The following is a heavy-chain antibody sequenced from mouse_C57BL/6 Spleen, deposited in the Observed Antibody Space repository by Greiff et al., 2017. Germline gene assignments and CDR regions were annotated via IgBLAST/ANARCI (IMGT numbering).Heavy chain of an antibody. CDR2: IRLKSDNYAT. CDR3: TGRGYYAYYFDY. CDR1: GFTFSNYW. J-gene: IGHJ2*01. V-gene: IGHV6-3*01. Sequence: EVKLMESGGGLVQPGGSMKLSCVASGFTFSNYWMNWVRQSPEKGLEWVAQIRLKSDNYATHYAESVKGRFTISRDDSKSSVYLQMNNLRAEDTGIYYCTGRGYYAYYFDYWGQGTTRTVSS. D-gene: IGHD2-3*01.